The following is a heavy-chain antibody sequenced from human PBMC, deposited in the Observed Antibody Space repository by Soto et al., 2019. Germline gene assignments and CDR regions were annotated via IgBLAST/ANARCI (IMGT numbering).Heavy chain of an antibody. Sequence: ASVKVSCKASGYTFSGYYIHWLRQAAGQGLEWMGWINPNSGGTNYAQKFQGRVTVTRDTPTSTAYMELSRLTSDDTAVYYCARSLTEGYCTITRCYTKTMYVMDVRAQGTT. V-gene: IGHV1-2*02. CDR1: GYTFSGYY. CDR2: INPNSGGT. CDR3: ARSLTEGYCTITRCYTKTMYVMDV. D-gene: IGHD2-2*02. J-gene: IGHJ6*02.